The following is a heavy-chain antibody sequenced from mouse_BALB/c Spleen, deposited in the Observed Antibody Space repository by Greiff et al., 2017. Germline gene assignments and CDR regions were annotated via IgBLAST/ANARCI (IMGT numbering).Heavy chain of an antibody. CDR2: IYPGSGST. CDR3: GNYYFDY. Sequence: QVQLQQPGAELVKPGTSVKLSCKASGYTFTSYWINWVKLRPGQGLEWIGDIYPGSGSTNYNEKFKSKATLTIDTSSSTAYMQRSSLASEDSALYYCGNYYFDYWGQGTTRTVSS. J-gene: IGHJ2*01. V-gene: IGHV1-55*01. D-gene: IGHD2-1*01. CDR1: GYTFTSYW.